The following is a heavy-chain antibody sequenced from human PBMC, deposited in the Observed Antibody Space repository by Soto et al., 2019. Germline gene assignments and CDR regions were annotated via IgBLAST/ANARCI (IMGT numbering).Heavy chain of an antibody. CDR1: GYTFTSYD. Sequence: EASVKVSCKASGYTFTSYDINWVRQATGQGLKWMGRMNPNSGNTGYAQKFQGRVTMTRNTSISTAYMELSSLRSEDTVVYYCARAPYYDFWSGYYGYYYYYGMDVWGQGTTVTVSS. CDR3: ARAPYYDFWSGYYGYYYYYGMDV. J-gene: IGHJ6*02. CDR2: MNPNSGNT. V-gene: IGHV1-8*01. D-gene: IGHD3-3*01.